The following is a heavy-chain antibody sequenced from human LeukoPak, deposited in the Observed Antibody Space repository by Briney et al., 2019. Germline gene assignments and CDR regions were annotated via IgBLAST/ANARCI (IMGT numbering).Heavy chain of an antibody. CDR1: GYTFTSYY. CDR3: ARPTTVEDYFDY. Sequence: ASVKVSCKASGYTFTSYYMHWVRQDPGQGLEWMGIINPSGGSTSYAQKFQGRVSMTRDTSTSTVYMDLSSLRSEDTAVYYCARPTTVEDYFDYWGQGTLVTVSS. V-gene: IGHV1-46*01. CDR2: INPSGGST. J-gene: IGHJ4*02. D-gene: IGHD4-17*01.